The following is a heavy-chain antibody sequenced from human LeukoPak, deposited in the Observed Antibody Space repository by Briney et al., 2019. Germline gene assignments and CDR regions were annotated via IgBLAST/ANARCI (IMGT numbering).Heavy chain of an antibody. Sequence: ASVKVSCKASGYTFTSYGISWVRQAPGQGLEWMGWISAYNGNTNYAQKLQGRVTMTTDTSTSTAYMELRSLRSDDTAVYHCARVYSNPTNQDYWGQGTLVTVSS. D-gene: IGHD4-11*01. CDR1: GYTFTSYG. CDR2: ISAYNGNT. CDR3: ARVYSNPTNQDY. J-gene: IGHJ4*02. V-gene: IGHV1-18*01.